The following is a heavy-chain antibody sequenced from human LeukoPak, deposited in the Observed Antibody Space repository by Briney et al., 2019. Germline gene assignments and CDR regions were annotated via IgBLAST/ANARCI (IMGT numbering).Heavy chain of an antibody. V-gene: IGHV3-9*01. CDR1: GFTFDDYA. D-gene: IGHD6-25*01. Sequence: GRSLRLSCAASGFTFDDYAMHWVRQAPGKGLEWVSGISLNSVSIGYADSVKGRFTISRDNAKNSLYLQMNSLRAEGTALYYCAKDSTAAVAGMDVWGQGTTVTVSS. CDR3: AKDSTAAVAGMDV. CDR2: ISLNSVSI. J-gene: IGHJ6*02.